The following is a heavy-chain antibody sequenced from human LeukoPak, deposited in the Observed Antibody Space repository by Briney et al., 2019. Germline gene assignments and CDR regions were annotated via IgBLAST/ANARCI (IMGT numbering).Heavy chain of an antibody. D-gene: IGHD4-17*01. CDR2: IRYDGSNK. CDR1: GFTFSSYG. J-gene: IGHJ4*02. Sequence: PGGSLRLSCAASGFTFSSYGMHWVRQAPGKGLEWVAFIRYDGSNKYYADSVKGRFTISRDNSKNSLYLQMNSLRAEDTAVYYCARRDDYDYGAKGDFDYWGQGTLVTVSS. CDR3: ARRDDYDYGAKGDFDY. V-gene: IGHV3-30*02.